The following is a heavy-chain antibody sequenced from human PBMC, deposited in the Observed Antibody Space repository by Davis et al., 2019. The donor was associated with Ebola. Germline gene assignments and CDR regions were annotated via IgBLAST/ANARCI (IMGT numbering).Heavy chain of an antibody. CDR3: ARDPGCSGGSCYIKYNWFDL. D-gene: IGHD2-15*01. J-gene: IGHJ5*02. CDR2: ISYDGSNK. V-gene: IGHV3-30-3*01. Sequence: PGGSLRLSCAASGFTFSSYAMHWVRQAPGKGLEWVAVISYDGSNKYYPDSVKGRFTISRDNSKNTLYLQINSLRLEDTAVYYCARDPGCSGGSCYIKYNWFDLWGQGTLVTVSS. CDR1: GFTFSSYA.